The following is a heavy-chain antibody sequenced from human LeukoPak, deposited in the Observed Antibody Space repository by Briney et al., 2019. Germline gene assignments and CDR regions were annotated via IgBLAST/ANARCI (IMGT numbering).Heavy chain of an antibody. D-gene: IGHD3-22*01. CDR1: AVSFSGYY. V-gene: IGHV4-34*01. Sequence: SETLSLTCAVYAVSFSGYYWNWIRQPPGKGLEWIGEINHSRSTNYNPSLKSRVTMSLDTPKNHFSLKLSSVTAADTAVYYCARGKGSPYYDYDYWGQGTLVTVSS. CDR3: ARGKGSPYYDYDY. J-gene: IGHJ4*02. CDR2: INHSRST.